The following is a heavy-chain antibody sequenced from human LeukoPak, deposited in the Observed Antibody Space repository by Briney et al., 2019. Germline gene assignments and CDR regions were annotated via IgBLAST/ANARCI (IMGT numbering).Heavy chain of an antibody. V-gene: IGHV3-49*03. Sequence: HPGGSLRLSCTASGFTFGDYAMSWFRQAPGKGLEWVGFIRSKAYGGTTEYAASVKGRFTISRDDSKSIAYLQMNSLKTEDTAVYYCGGNPQVGYYYYYMDVWGKGTTVTVSS. CDR1: GFTFGDYA. CDR2: IRSKAYGGTT. J-gene: IGHJ6*03. CDR3: GGNPQVGYYYYYMDV. D-gene: IGHD4-23*01.